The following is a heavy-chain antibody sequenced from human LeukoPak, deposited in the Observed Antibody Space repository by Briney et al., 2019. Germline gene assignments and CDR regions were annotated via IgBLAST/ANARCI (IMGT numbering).Heavy chain of an antibody. Sequence: PGGSLRLSCAASGFTFDDYAMHWVRQVPGKGLEWVSGITWNSDNIDYADSVKGRFTISRDNAKNSLYLQMNSVRAEDMAVYYCAKGGGGGLIHSSYMDVWGKGTTVTVSS. CDR1: GFTFDDYA. V-gene: IGHV3-9*03. D-gene: IGHD3-16*01. CDR2: ITWNSDNI. J-gene: IGHJ6*03. CDR3: AKGGGGGLIHSSYMDV.